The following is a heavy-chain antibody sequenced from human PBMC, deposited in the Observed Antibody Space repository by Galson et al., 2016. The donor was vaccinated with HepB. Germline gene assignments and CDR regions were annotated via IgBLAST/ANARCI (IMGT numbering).Heavy chain of an antibody. Sequence: TLSLTCAVSGGSFSSGPYYWSWIRQPAGKGLEWIGHISTSGSTTSNPSLKSRVTISVDTSTHQFSLTLSSVTAADSAVFYCARLSKAVRGNRNYYYYFMDVWGKGTMVTVSS. CDR3: ARLSKAVRGNRNYYYYFMDV. D-gene: IGHD1/OR15-1a*01. CDR1: GGSFSSGPYY. V-gene: IGHV4-61*09. J-gene: IGHJ6*03. CDR2: ISTSGST.